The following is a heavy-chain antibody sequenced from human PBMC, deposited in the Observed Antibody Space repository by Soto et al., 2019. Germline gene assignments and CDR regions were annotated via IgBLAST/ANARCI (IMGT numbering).Heavy chain of an antibody. CDR1: GFTFSSYW. CDR2: IKQDGTEK. CDR3: AGGTGWFIVD. V-gene: IGHV3-7*02. Sequence: VPLVESGGGLVQPGGSLRLSCAASGFTFSSYWMNWVRQAPGKGLEWVANIKQDGTEKHYVDSVKDRFTISRDNAKSSLHLQLNSLRADDTAVYYCAGGTGWFIVDWGQGTLVTVSS. J-gene: IGHJ4*02. D-gene: IGHD6-19*01.